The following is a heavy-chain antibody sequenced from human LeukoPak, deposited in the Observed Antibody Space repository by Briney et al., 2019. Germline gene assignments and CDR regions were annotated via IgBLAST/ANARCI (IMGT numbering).Heavy chain of an antibody. CDR2: INHSGST. J-gene: IGHJ4*02. V-gene: IGHV4-34*01. CDR1: GGSFSGYY. D-gene: IGHD3-10*01. CDR3: ARSPCMSVRGVQSDY. Sequence: SETLSLTCAVYGGSFSGYYWGWIRQPPGKGLEWIGEINHSGSTNYNPSPKSRVTISVDTSKNQFSLKLSSVTAADTAVYYCARSPCMSVRGVQSDYWGQGTLVTVSS.